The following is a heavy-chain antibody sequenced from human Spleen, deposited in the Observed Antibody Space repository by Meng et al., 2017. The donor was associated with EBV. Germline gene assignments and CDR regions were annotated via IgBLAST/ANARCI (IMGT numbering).Heavy chain of an antibody. CDR1: AVSIRSSGYD. V-gene: IGHV4-39*02. Sequence: HLRLRVSAPALWSPPRSLSHICSASAVSIRSSGYDCACIRQPPGKGLEWIWSLYYSGSPYYTPSLTSRVTISVDTSTNYFSLKLRSVTAADTAVYYCARRGGTTVTSSDYWGQGTLVTVSS. D-gene: IGHD4-11*01. J-gene: IGHJ4*02. CDR3: ARRGGTTVTSSDY. CDR2: LYYSGSP.